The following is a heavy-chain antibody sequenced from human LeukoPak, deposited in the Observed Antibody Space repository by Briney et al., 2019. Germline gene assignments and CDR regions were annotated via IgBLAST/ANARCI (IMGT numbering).Heavy chain of an antibody. CDR2: IYYSGST. CDR1: GGSISSSSYY. J-gene: IGHJ6*03. Sequence: SETLSLTCTVSGGSISSSSYYWGWIRQPPGKGLEWIGSIYYSGSTYYNPSLKSRVTTSVDTSKNQFSLKLSSVTAADTAVYYCARGGGSSWYPYYYYYYMDVWGKGTTVTISS. D-gene: IGHD6-13*01. CDR3: ARGGGSSWYPYYYYYYMDV. V-gene: IGHV4-39*01.